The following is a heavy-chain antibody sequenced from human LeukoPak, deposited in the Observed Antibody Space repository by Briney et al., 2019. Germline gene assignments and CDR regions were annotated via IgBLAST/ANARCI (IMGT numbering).Heavy chain of an antibody. Sequence: GGSLRLSCAASGFTFSDYYMSWIRQAPGKGLEWVSYISSSGSTIFYADSVKGRFTISRDNAKNSLYLQMNSLRAEDTAVYYCARVYDFWSGYEDYWGQGTLVTVSS. CDR3: ARVYDFWSGYEDY. CDR1: GFTFSDYY. D-gene: IGHD3-3*01. CDR2: ISSSGSTI. J-gene: IGHJ4*02. V-gene: IGHV3-11*01.